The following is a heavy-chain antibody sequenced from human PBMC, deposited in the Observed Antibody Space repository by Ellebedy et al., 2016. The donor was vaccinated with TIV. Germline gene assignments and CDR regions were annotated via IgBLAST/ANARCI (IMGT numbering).Heavy chain of an antibody. CDR1: GGSISSGGYY. J-gene: IGHJ4*02. CDR3: AGVDYGSGSYWRRFDY. D-gene: IGHD3-10*01. CDR2: IYYSGST. Sequence: SETLSLTXTVSGGSISSGGYYWSWIRQPPGKGLEWIGYIYYSGSTIYNPSLKSRVTISVDTSKNQFSLKLSSVSAADTAVYYCAGVDYGSGSYWRRFDYWGQGTLVTVSS. V-gene: IGHV4-61*08.